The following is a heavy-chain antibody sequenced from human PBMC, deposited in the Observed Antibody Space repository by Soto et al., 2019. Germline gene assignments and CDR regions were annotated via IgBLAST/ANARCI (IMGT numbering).Heavy chain of an antibody. CDR2: INPSGGST. CDR3: AGTRVYCGSTSCHIQYYFDY. V-gene: IGHV1-46*03. J-gene: IGHJ4*02. D-gene: IGHD2-2*02. Sequence: ASVKVSCKASGYTFTSYYMHWVRQAPGQGLEWMGIINPSGGSTSYAQKFQGRVTMTRDTSTSTVYMELSSLRSEDTAVYYCAGTRVYCGSTSCHIQYYFDYWGQGTLVPVSS. CDR1: GYTFTSYY.